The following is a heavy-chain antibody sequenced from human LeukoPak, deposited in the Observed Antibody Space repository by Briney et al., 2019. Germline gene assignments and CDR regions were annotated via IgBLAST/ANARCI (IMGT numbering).Heavy chain of an antibody. J-gene: IGHJ4*02. CDR1: GFAFKNYE. Sequence: GGSLRLSCAASGFAFKNYEMNWIRQAPGRSQERISDIRISGNTIYYADSVKVRFTMSRDNAKMSLYLKIDGVRAEATAVYDVVRAPEYASSSGDFDYWGQGTLVTVSS. V-gene: IGHV3-48*03. D-gene: IGHD6-6*01. CDR3: VRAPEYASSSGDFDY. CDR2: IRISGNTI.